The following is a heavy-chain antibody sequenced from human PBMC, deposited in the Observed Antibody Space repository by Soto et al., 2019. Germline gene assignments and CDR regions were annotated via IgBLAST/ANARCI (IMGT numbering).Heavy chain of an antibody. CDR2: INSDGSST. CDR1: GFTFSSYW. CDR3: ARDSYDVWFGGLLSGGFDP. D-gene: IGHD3-10*01. V-gene: IGHV3-74*01. J-gene: IGHJ5*02. Sequence: EVQLVESGGGLVQPGGSLRLSCAASGFTFSSYWMHWVRQAPGKGLVWVSRINSDGSSTSYADSVKGRFTISRDNAKNTLYLQMNSLRAEDTAVYCCARDSYDVWFGGLLSGGFDPWGQGTLVTVSS.